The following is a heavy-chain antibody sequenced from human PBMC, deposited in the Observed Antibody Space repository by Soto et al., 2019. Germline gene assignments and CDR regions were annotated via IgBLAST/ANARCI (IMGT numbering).Heavy chain of an antibody. V-gene: IGHV4-34*01. CDR2: VNHSGST. Sequence: QVQLQQWGAGLLKPSETLSLTCAAYGGSFSGYSWNWIRQPPGKGLEWIGDVNHSGSTEYNPSLNSRVTISVDTSKNQFSLKLSSVTAADTAVYYCARGRLYYDSGSYYILDYWGQGTLVTVSS. D-gene: IGHD3-10*01. J-gene: IGHJ4*02. CDR1: GGSFSGYS. CDR3: ARGRLYYDSGSYYILDY.